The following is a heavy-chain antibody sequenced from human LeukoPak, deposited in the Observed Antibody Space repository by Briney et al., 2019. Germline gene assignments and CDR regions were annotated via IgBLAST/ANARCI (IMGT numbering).Heavy chain of an antibody. Sequence: GGSLRLSCAASGFTFSSYEMNWVRQAPGKGLEWVSYISSGDYTEYYADSVKGRFTISRDNAKNSLYLQMNSLRAEDTAVYYCGRGGGVLWFGEPLDYWGQGTLVTVSS. CDR1: GFTFSSYE. CDR3: GRGGGVLWFGEPLDY. V-gene: IGHV3-48*03. CDR2: ISSGDYTE. J-gene: IGHJ4*02. D-gene: IGHD3-10*01.